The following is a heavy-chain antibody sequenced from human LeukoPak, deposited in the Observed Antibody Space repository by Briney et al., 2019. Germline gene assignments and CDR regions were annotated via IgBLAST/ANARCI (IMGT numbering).Heavy chain of an antibody. CDR3: ARAGHYFDWLYY. V-gene: IGHV1-8*01. D-gene: IGHD3-9*01. J-gene: IGHJ4*02. CDR1: GYTFTSYD. CDR2: MNPNSGNT. Sequence: ASVKVSCKASGYTFTSYDINWVRQATGQGLEWMGWMNPNSGNTGYAQKFQGRVTMTRNTSISTAYMELSSLRSEDTAVYYCARAGHYFDWLYYWGQGTLVTVSS.